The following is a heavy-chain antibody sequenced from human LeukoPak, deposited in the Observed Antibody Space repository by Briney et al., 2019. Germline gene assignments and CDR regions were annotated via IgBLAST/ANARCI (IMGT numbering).Heavy chain of an antibody. Sequence: GESLKISCKGSGYSFTSYWIGWVRQMPGKGLEWMGIIYPGDSDTRYSPSFQGQVTISADKSISTAYLQWSSLKASDTAMYYCASVDGVVTATGYFQHWGQGTLVTVSS. CDR3: ASVDGVVTATGYFQH. J-gene: IGHJ1*01. CDR2: IYPGDSDT. V-gene: IGHV5-51*01. D-gene: IGHD2-21*02. CDR1: GYSFTSYW.